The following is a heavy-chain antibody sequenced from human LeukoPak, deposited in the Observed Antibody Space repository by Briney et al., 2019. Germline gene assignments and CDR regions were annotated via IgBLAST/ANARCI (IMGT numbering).Heavy chain of an antibody. J-gene: IGHJ4*02. CDR3: AKIKGSSSPFDS. CDR1: GFTVSSNY. Sequence: PGGSLRLSCAASGFTVSSNYMSWVRQAPGKGLEWVPVIYSGGSTYYADSVKGRFTISRDNSKNTLYLQMNSLRAEDTAVYYCAKIKGSSSPFDSWGQGTLVTVSS. CDR2: IYSGGST. V-gene: IGHV3-53*01. D-gene: IGHD6-6*01.